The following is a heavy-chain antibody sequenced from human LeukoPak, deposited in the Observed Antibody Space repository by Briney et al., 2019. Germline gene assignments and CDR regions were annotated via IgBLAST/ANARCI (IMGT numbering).Heavy chain of an antibody. V-gene: IGHV3-7*01. Sequence: GGSLRLSCVGSGFTFSVYWMSWPRQAPGKGLEWVANIKQDGSEINYVDALKGQFTISRDNAKSSLYLQMNSLRAEDTAVYYCARWLELMRNFDGWGQGTLVTVSS. CDR2: IKQDGSEI. D-gene: IGHD5-24*01. J-gene: IGHJ4*02. CDR3: ARWLELMRNFDG. CDR1: GFTFSVYW.